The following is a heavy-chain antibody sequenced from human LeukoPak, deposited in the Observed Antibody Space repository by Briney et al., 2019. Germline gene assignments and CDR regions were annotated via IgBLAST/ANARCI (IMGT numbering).Heavy chain of an antibody. D-gene: IGHD3-22*01. CDR3: ARAPSEIGGYYPEYFRH. CDR1: GFTFSSYW. J-gene: IGHJ1*01. V-gene: IGHV3-74*01. CDR2: IKSDGST. Sequence: GGSLRLSCAASGFTFSSYWMHWVRQAPGKGLVWVSRIKSDGSTNYADSVKGRFTISRDNARNTVSLQMNSLRTEDTGVYYCARAPSEIGGYYPEYFRHWGQGTLVTVSS.